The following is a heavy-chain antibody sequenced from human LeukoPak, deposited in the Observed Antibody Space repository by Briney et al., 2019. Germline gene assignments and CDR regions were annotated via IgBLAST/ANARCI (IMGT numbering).Heavy chain of an antibody. V-gene: IGHV4-59*01. CDR1: GGSISSYY. CDR3: ARAQKGKYFDY. Sequence: SETLSLTCTVSGGSISSYYWSWIRQPPGKGLEWIGYIYYRGSTNYNPSLKSRVTISVDTSKNQFSLKLSSVTAADTAVYYCARAQKGKYFDYWGQGTLVTVSS. CDR2: IYYRGST. J-gene: IGHJ4*02.